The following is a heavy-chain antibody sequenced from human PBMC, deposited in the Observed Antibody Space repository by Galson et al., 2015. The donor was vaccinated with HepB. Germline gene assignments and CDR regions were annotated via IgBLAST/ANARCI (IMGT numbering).Heavy chain of an antibody. CDR1: GGSISTYY. CDR3: ARGTSGWSRDAFDI. Sequence: LSLTCTVSGGSISTYYWSWIRQPPEKRLERIGYIYYSGSTNYNPSLKSRVTISVDTSKSQFPLNLSSVTAADTAVYYCARGTSGWSRDAFDIWGQGTMVTVSS. V-gene: IGHV4-59*01. D-gene: IGHD6-19*01. CDR2: IYYSGST. J-gene: IGHJ3*02.